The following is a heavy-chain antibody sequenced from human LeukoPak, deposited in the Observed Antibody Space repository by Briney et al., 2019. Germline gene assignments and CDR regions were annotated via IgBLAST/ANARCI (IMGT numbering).Heavy chain of an antibody. J-gene: IGHJ3*02. CDR1: GGTFSSNA. CDR2: IIPFFGTT. Sequence: ASVKVSCKASGGTFSSNAISWVRQAPGQGLEWMGGIIPFFGTTNYAQRFQGRVTITTDESTSTAYMELSSLRSEDTAVYYCARDGARRWLVLKAFDIWGQGTMVTVSS. D-gene: IGHD6-19*01. CDR3: ARDGARRWLVLKAFDI. V-gene: IGHV1-69*05.